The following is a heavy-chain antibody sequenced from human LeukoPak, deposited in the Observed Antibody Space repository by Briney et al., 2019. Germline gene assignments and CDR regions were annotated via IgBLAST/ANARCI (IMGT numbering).Heavy chain of an antibody. Sequence: GRSLRLSCAASGFTFSSYGVHWVRQAPGKGLEWVAVIWYDGSNKYYADSVKGRFTISRDNSKNTLYLQMNSLRAEDTAVYYCARSPYSSSPHDYYYYYMDVWGKGTTVTVSS. V-gene: IGHV3-33*01. CDR2: IWYDGSNK. CDR3: ARSPYSSSPHDYYYYYMDV. J-gene: IGHJ6*03. D-gene: IGHD6-13*01. CDR1: GFTFSSYG.